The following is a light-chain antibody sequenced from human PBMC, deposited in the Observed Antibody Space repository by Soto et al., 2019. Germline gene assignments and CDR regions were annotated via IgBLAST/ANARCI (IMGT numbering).Light chain of an antibody. CDR2: AAS. Sequence: IQMTQSPSSLSASVGDRLSITCRASQVITNDLGWYQQKPGKAPKRLIYAASTLQSGVPSRFSGSGSGTEFTLTISSRQPEDVATYYCLQLNTYPLTFGQGTKVEIK. CDR3: LQLNTYPLT. CDR1: QVITND. J-gene: IGKJ1*01. V-gene: IGKV1-17*01.